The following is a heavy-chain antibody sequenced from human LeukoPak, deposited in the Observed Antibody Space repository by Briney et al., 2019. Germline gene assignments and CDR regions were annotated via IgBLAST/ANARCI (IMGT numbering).Heavy chain of an antibody. V-gene: IGHV3-13*01. Sequence: PGGSLRLSCAASGFTFSSYDMHWVRHATGKGLEWVSAIGTAGDTYYPGSVKGRFTISRENAKNSLYLQMNSLRAGDTAVYYCARGHLNLVATIGYGMDVWGQGTTVTVSS. J-gene: IGHJ6*02. CDR2: IGTAGDT. D-gene: IGHD5-12*01. CDR1: GFTFSSYD. CDR3: ARGHLNLVATIGYGMDV.